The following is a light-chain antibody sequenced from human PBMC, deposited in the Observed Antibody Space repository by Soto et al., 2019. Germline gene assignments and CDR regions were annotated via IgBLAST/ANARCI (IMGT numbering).Light chain of an antibody. V-gene: IGKV3-15*01. CDR3: KQYHNWPPYT. CDR2: GAS. CDR1: QSVTTN. Sequence: EIVMTQSPATLSVSPGDRATFSCSASQSVTTNLAWYQQKPGQAPMLLIYGASNRATGIPARYSGSEYWTEFTLTTSSLQSEDFAVDYCKQYHNWPPYTFGQGNKLESK. J-gene: IGKJ2*01.